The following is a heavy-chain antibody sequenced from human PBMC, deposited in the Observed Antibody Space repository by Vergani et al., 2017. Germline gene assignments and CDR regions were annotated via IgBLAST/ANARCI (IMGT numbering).Heavy chain of an antibody. CDR1: GYTFTDYY. CDR3: ARSLQRSRDPGFDY. V-gene: IGHV1-69*11. Sequence: VQLVQSGAEVKKPGATVKISCKVSGYTFTDYYMHWVRQAPGQGLEWMGRIIPILGTANYAQKFQGRVTITADESTSTSYMELSSLRSEDTAVYYCARSLQRSRDPGFDYWGQGTLVTVSS. D-gene: IGHD6-25*01. CDR2: IIPILGTA. J-gene: IGHJ4*02.